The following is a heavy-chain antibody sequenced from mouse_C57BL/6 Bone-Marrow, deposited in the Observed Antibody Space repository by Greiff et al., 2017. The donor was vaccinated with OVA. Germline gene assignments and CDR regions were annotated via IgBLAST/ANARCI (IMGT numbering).Heavy chain of an antibody. Sequence: QVQLQQPGAELVKPGASVQLSCKASGYTFACSWLHWVKRRPGRGLEWIGRLDPNRGGTMYNEKFKSKATLPVDKPSSTAYMQLSSLTSEDSAVYYCARWEALAYWGQGTLVTVSA. J-gene: IGHJ3*01. CDR3: ARWEALAY. D-gene: IGHD4-1*01. CDR1: GYTFACSW. CDR2: LDPNRGGT. V-gene: IGHV1-72*01.